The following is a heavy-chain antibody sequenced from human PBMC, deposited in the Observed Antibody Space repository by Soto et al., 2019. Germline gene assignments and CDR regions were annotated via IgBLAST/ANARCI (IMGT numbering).Heavy chain of an antibody. V-gene: IGHV3-48*02. CDR3: ARGGSSSDNGMDV. D-gene: IGHD3-16*01. CDR2: ISSRSYTI. CDR1: GFSFSTYS. J-gene: IGHJ6*02. Sequence: EVQLVESGGGLVQPGGSLRLSCAASGFSFSTYSMNWVRQAPGKGLEWVSYISSRSYTIYYVDSVKGRFTISRDHAKNSLYLRMNSLRDEDTAVYYCARGGSSSDNGMDVWGRGTTVTVSS.